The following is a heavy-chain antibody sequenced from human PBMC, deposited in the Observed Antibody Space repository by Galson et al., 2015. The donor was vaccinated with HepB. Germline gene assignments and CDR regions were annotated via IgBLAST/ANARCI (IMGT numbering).Heavy chain of an antibody. CDR3: EKDVGDCGDYVNY. V-gene: IGHV3-23*01. CDR1: GCTFSSNG. CDR2: IRGSGGST. J-gene: IGHJ4*02. Sequence: AMRLSCSASGCTFSSNGMSWVRWVRVQGREWVSWIRGSGGSTYYSYNVKGRFTISRYNSKYTLYLQMNILRAKATDVYYCEKDVGDCGDYVNYWGQGTLVTVSS. D-gene: IGHD4-17*01.